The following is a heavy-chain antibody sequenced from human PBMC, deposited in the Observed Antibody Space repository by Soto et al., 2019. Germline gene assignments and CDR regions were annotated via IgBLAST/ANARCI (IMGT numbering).Heavy chain of an antibody. V-gene: IGHV1-69*13. Sequence: SVKVSCKASGGTFSSYAISWVRQAPGQGLEWMGGIIPIFGTANYAQKFQGRVTITADESTSTAYMELSSLRSEDTAVYYCARGPRYYYGMDVWGQGTTVTVSS. CDR1: GGTFSSYA. CDR2: IIPIFGTA. J-gene: IGHJ6*02. CDR3: ARGPRYYYGMDV.